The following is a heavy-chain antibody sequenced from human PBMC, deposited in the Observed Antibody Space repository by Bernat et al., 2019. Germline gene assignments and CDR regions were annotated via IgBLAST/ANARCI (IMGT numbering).Heavy chain of an antibody. V-gene: IGHV3-21*01. D-gene: IGHD3-10*01. J-gene: IGHJ4*02. CDR1: GFTFSSYS. CDR2: ISSSSSYI. CDR3: ASDPYYGSGSYYHELYYFDY. Sequence: EVQLVESGGGLVKPGGSLRLSCAASGFTFSSYSMNWVRQAPGKGLEWVSSISSSSSYIYYADSVKGRFTISSDNAKNSLYLQMNSLRAEDTAVYYCASDPYYGSGSYYHELYYFDYWGQGTLVTVSS.